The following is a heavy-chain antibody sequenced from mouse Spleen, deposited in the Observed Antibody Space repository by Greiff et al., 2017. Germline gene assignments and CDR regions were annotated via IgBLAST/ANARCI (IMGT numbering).Heavy chain of an antibody. CDR2: ISSGGSYT. CDR3: ARLGRGYFDV. V-gene: IGHV5-9-1*01. D-gene: IGHD4-1*01. CDR1: GFTFSSYA. J-gene: IGHJ1*01. Sequence: EVMLVESGGGLVKPGGSLKLSCAASGFTFSSYAMSWVRQTPEKRLEWVATISSGGSYTYYPDSVKGRFTISRDNAKNTLYLQMSSLRSEDTAMYYCARLGRGYFDVWGAGTTVTVSS.